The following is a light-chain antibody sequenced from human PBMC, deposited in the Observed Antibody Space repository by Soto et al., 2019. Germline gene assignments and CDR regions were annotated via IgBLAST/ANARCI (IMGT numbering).Light chain of an antibody. Sequence: EIVLTQSPGTLSLSPGERATLSCRASQSVTNNYLDWFQQKPGQAPRLLIYDASNRATGIPARFSGSGSGTDFTLTISSLEPEDFALYYCQQRHNSWTFGQGTKVDIK. J-gene: IGKJ1*01. CDR1: QSVTNNY. CDR2: DAS. CDR3: QQRHNSWT. V-gene: IGKV3D-20*02.